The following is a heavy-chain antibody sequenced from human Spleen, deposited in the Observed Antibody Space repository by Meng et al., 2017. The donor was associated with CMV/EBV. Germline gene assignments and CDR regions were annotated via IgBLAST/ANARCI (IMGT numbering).Heavy chain of an antibody. CDR3: ARRRRTSGWYFSHFDF. CDR1: ALGGCY. Sequence: ALGGCYGSWIRQTTGKGLGWFGEINRAGIKHYNPSLKRRVAILVDTSKNQVSLKLNSVTAADTAMYYCARRRRTSGWYFSHFDFWGQGTLVTVSS. J-gene: IGHJ4*02. CDR2: INRAGIK. D-gene: IGHD6-19*01. V-gene: IGHV4-34*01.